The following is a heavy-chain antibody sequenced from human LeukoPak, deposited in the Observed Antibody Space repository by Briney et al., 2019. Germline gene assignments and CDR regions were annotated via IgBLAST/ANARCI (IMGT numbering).Heavy chain of an antibody. CDR3: ARHSSVTTTYDYYYYYMDV. CDR1: GFTFSTYW. V-gene: IGHV3-74*01. CDR2: IHKDDGSST. J-gene: IGHJ6*03. Sequence: GGSLRLSCAASGFTFSTYWMHWVRQAPWKGLVWVSRIHKDDGSSTTYADSVKGRFTISRDNAKNSLYLQMNSLRAEDAAVYYCARHSSVTTTYDYYYYYMDVWGKGTTVTVSS. D-gene: IGHD4-11*01.